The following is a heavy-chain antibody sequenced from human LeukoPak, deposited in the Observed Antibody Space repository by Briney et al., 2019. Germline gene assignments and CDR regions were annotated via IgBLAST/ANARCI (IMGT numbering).Heavy chain of an antibody. Sequence: GGSLRLSCAASGFTFSSYSMNWVRQAPGKGLEGVSYISSSSSTIYYADSVKGRFTISRDNAKNSLYLQMNSLRAEDTAVYYCASITMVRGVPHWGQGTLVTVSS. D-gene: IGHD3-10*01. CDR2: ISSSSSTI. CDR1: GFTFSSYS. J-gene: IGHJ4*02. V-gene: IGHV3-48*01. CDR3: ASITMVRGVPH.